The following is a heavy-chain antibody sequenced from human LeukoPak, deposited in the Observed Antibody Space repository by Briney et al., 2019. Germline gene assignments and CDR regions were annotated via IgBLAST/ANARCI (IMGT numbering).Heavy chain of an antibody. CDR1: GYTFTGYY. CDR3: AIGHFVVVVPPYYSPGAFDI. D-gene: IGHD2-21*01. CDR2: INPNSGGT. V-gene: IGHV1-2*02. J-gene: IGHJ3*02. Sequence: ASVKVSCKASGYTFTGYYMHWVRQAPGQGLEWMGWINPNSGGTNYAQKFQGRVTMTRDTSISTAYMELSRLRSDDTAVYYCAIGHFVVVVPPYYSPGAFDIWGQGTMVTVSS.